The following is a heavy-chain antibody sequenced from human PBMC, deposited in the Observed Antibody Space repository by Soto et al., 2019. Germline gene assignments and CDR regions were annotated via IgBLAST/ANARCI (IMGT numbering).Heavy chain of an antibody. CDR1: GFTFSSYS. Sequence: EVQLVESGGGLVKPGGSLRLSCAASGFTFSSYSMNWVRQAPGKGLEWVSSISSSSSYIYYADSVKGRFTISRDNAKKSMYLQMNSLRAEDTAVYYCASEQPGYSYGYGLGYWGQGTLVTVSS. CDR2: ISSSSSYI. D-gene: IGHD5-18*01. J-gene: IGHJ4*02. CDR3: ASEQPGYSYGYGLGY. V-gene: IGHV3-21*01.